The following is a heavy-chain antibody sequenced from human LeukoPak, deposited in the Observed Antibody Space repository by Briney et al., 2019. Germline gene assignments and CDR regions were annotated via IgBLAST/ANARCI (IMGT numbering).Heavy chain of an antibody. CDR1: GGSISSSNYY. CDR3: ARVHRDP. Sequence: SETLSLTCIVSGGSISSSNYYWGWIRQTPGKGLEWIGSINYSGTTYYNPSLKSRVTISIDTSKNQFSLKLSSVTAADTAVYYCARVHRDPWGQGTLVTVSS. J-gene: IGHJ5*02. D-gene: IGHD1-14*01. CDR2: INYSGTT. V-gene: IGHV4-39*07.